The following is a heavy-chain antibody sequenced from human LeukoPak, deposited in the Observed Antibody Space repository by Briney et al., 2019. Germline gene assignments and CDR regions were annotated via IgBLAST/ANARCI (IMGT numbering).Heavy chain of an antibody. CDR3: AKELEGGYSYGAVDY. D-gene: IGHD5-18*01. CDR2: ISGSGGST. V-gene: IGHV3-23*01. Sequence: GGSLRLSCAASGFTFSRYAMSWVRQAPGKGLEWVSAISGSGGSTYYADSVKGRFTISRDNSKNTLYLQMNSLRAEDTAVYYCAKELEGGYSYGAVDYWGQGTLVTVSS. CDR1: GFTFSRYA. J-gene: IGHJ4*02.